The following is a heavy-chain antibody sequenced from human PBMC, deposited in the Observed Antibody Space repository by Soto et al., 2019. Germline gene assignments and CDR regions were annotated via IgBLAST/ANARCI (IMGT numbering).Heavy chain of an antibody. V-gene: IGHV1-18*01. CDR3: ARDAPVGKWLLFKGSGDAFDI. Sequence: ASVKVSCKASGYTFTSYGISWMRQAPGQGLEWMGWISAYNGNTNYAQKLQGRVTMTTDTSTSTAYMELRSLRSDDTAVYYCARDAPVGKWLLFKGSGDAFDIWGQ. CDR2: ISAYNGNT. J-gene: IGHJ3*02. CDR1: GYTFTSYG. D-gene: IGHD3-3*01.